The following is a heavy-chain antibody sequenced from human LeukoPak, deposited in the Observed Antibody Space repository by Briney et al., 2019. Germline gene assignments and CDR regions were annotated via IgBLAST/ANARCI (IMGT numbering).Heavy chain of an antibody. D-gene: IGHD3-16*01. CDR3: AKRTQVWGSSISDY. CDR2: ICGSGGST. CDR1: GFTFSSYA. Sequence: GGSLRLSCAASGFTFSSYAMSWVRQAPGKGLEWVSAICGSGGSTYYADSVKGRFTISRDNSKNTLYLQMNSLRAEDTAVYYCAKRTQVWGSSISDYWGQGTLVTVSS. J-gene: IGHJ4*02. V-gene: IGHV3-23*01.